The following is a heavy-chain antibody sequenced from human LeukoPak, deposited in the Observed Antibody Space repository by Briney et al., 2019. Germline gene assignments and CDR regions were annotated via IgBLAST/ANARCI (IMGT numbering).Heavy chain of an antibody. CDR3: AREGYGGNTMLGGENDAFDI. Sequence: ASVKVSCKASGYTFTSYGISWVRQAPGQGLEWMGWISAYNGNTNYAQKLQGRVTMTTDTSTSTAYMELRSLRSDDTAVYYCAREGYGGNTMLGGENDAFDIWGQGTMVTVSS. J-gene: IGHJ3*02. CDR2: ISAYNGNT. CDR1: GYTFTSYG. V-gene: IGHV1-18*01. D-gene: IGHD4-23*01.